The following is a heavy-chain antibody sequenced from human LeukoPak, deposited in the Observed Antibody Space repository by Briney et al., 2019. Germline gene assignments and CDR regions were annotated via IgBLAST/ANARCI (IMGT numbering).Heavy chain of an antibody. Sequence: GESLKISCKGSGYSFTSYWIGWVRQMPGKGLEWMGIIYPGASDTRYSPSFQGQVTISVDKSISTAYLQWSSLKASDTAMYYCARQLSSGWLPLNYFDYWGQGTLVTVSS. D-gene: IGHD6-19*01. CDR1: GYSFTSYW. CDR2: IYPGASDT. V-gene: IGHV5-51*01. CDR3: ARQLSSGWLPLNYFDY. J-gene: IGHJ4*02.